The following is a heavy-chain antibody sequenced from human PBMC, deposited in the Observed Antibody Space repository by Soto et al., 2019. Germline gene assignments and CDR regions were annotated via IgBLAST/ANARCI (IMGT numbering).Heavy chain of an antibody. CDR2: ISASGGST. Sequence: EVELLESGGGLVQPGGSLRLSCAGSGFTFGDYALTWVRQTPGQGLGWVSAISASGGSTFYVDSVKGRFTISRDNSKNMLYLQMNNLGPEDTAVYYCAKDRAGLGYCTGGRCPLDYWGPGTLVTVSS. CDR3: AKDRAGLGYCTGGRCPLDY. CDR1: GFTFGDYA. V-gene: IGHV3-23*01. J-gene: IGHJ4*02. D-gene: IGHD2-15*01.